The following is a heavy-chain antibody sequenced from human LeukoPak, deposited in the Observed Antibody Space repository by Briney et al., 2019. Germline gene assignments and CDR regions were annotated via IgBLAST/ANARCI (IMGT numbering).Heavy chain of an antibody. J-gene: IGHJ4*02. CDR1: GFTFSSYA. CDR2: ISGSGGST. Sequence: GGSLRLSCTASGFTFSSYAMSWVRQAPGKGLEWVSAISGSGGSTYYADSVKGRFTISRDNSKNTLYLQMNSLRAEDTAVYYCAKLYYDFWSGYLLYWGQGTLVTVSS. V-gene: IGHV3-23*01. D-gene: IGHD3-3*01. CDR3: AKLYYDFWSGYLLY.